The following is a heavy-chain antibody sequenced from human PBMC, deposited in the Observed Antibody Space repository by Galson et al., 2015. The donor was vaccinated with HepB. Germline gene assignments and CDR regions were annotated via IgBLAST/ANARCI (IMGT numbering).Heavy chain of an antibody. CDR3: ARVKVGGTGLDYYYYMDV. CDR2: IYYTGST. J-gene: IGHJ6*03. Sequence: ETLSLTCIVPGVSISDSSDYWGWIRQPPGKGLEWIGSIYYTGSTHYNPPLKSRVTISVDTSKNQFSLKLNSVTAADTAVHYCARVKVGGTGLDYYYYMDVWGEGTTVTVSS. D-gene: IGHD6-19*01. CDR1: GVSISDSSDY. V-gene: IGHV4-39*07.